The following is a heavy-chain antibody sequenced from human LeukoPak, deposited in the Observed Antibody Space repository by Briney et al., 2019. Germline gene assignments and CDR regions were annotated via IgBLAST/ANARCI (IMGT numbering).Heavy chain of an antibody. J-gene: IGHJ3*02. Sequence: GGSLRLSCAASGFTFSDYYMSWIRQAPGKGLEWVSYISSSGSTIYYADSVKGRFTISRDNAKNSLYLQMNSLRAEDTAVYYCAGPIAAADLDAFDIWGQGTMVTVSS. D-gene: IGHD6-13*01. CDR2: ISSSGSTI. V-gene: IGHV3-11*04. CDR1: GFTFSDYY. CDR3: AGPIAAADLDAFDI.